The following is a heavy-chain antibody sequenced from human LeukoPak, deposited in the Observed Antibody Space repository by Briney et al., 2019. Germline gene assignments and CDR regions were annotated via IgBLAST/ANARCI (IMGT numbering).Heavy chain of an antibody. CDR2: ISSSSSYI. CDR3: ARRLRDIAVVIPYNWFDP. J-gene: IGHJ5*02. Sequence: GGSLRLSCAASGFTFSSYSMNWVRQAPGKGLEWVSSISSSSSYIYYADSVKGRFTISRDNAKNSLYLQMNSLRAEDTAVYYCARRLRDIAVVIPYNWFDPWGQGTLVTVSS. D-gene: IGHD6-19*01. CDR1: GFTFSSYS. V-gene: IGHV3-21*01.